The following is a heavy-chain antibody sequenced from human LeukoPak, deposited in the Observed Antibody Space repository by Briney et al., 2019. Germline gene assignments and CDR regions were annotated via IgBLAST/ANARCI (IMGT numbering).Heavy chain of an antibody. V-gene: IGHV1-18*01. CDR1: GYTFTSYD. Sequence: ASVKVSCKASGYTFTSYDINWVRQATGQGLEWMGWISAYNVNTNYAQKLQGRVTMTTDTSTSTAYMELRSLRSDDTAVYYCARDQDYDILSGYYYFDNWGQGTLVTASS. CDR3: ARDQDYDILSGYYYFDN. CDR2: ISAYNVNT. D-gene: IGHD3-9*01. J-gene: IGHJ4*02.